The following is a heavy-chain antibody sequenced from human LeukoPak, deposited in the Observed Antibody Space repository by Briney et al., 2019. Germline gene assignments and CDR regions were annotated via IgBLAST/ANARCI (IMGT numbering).Heavy chain of an antibody. CDR2: IYYSGST. Sequence: SETLSLTCTVSGGSISSSSYYWGWIRQPPGKGLEWIGSIYYSGSTYYNPSLKSRVTISVDTSKNQFSLRLSSVTAADTAVYYCARGRVLLWFGELADFDYWGQGTLVTVSS. V-gene: IGHV4-39*01. CDR1: GGSISSSSYY. J-gene: IGHJ4*02. D-gene: IGHD3-10*01. CDR3: ARGRVLLWFGELADFDY.